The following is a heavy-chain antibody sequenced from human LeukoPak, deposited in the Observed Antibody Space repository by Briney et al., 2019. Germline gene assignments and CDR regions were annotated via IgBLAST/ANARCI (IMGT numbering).Heavy chain of an antibody. J-gene: IGHJ6*03. CDR2: IYSSGST. Sequence: PSETLSLTCTVFGGSINTYYWSWIRQSPGKGLEFLGYIYSSGSTDYNPSLKSRVVISIDTSKSQFSLKMNSVTAADTAVYYCARRGTPYYYYYMDVWGKGTTVTVSS. V-gene: IGHV4-59*08. D-gene: IGHD3-16*01. CDR1: GGSINTYY. CDR3: ARRGTPYYYYYMDV.